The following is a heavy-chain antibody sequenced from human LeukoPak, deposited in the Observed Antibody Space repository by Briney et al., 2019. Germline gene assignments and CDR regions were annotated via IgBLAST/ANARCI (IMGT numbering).Heavy chain of an antibody. D-gene: IGHD5-12*01. CDR1: RFYFSTYD. J-gene: IGHJ4*02. CDR2: IDSSGSTT. CDR3: ASAHGGSGYDRPFDY. V-gene: IGHV3-48*03. Sequence: GGSLRLSCTASRFYFSTYDMNWVRQVPGKGLEWVSYIDSSGSTTYYAGSVQGRFTISRDNAKNSLYLQMKSLRVEDTAFYYCASAHGGSGYDRPFDYWGQGTLVTVSS.